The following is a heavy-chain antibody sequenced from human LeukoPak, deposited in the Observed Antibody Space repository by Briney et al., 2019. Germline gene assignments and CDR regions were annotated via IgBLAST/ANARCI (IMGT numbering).Heavy chain of an antibody. D-gene: IGHD3/OR15-3a*01. V-gene: IGHV3-23*01. CDR1: GFTFRSYA. CDR3: AGYFARTGYYAEGFDI. J-gene: IGHJ3*02. Sequence: GGSLRLSCAASGFTFRSYAMSWVRQAPEKGLEWVSGIDDSGDNTYSADSVKGRFTISRDNSKNTLYLQMNSLRAEDTAVYYCAGYFARTGYYAEGFDIWGQGTMVTVSS. CDR2: IDDSGDNT.